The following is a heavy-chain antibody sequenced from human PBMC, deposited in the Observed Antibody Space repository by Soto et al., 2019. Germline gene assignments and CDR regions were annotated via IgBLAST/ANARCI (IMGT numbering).Heavy chain of an antibody. V-gene: IGHV4-61*03. D-gene: IGHD5-18*01. J-gene: IGHJ5*02. CDR3: ARGAGFSYASTWFDI. CDR2: IYYTGST. Sequence: KPSETLSLTCTVSGASISGGTYYWTWIRQAPGKGLEWVGHIYYTGSTNYNPALNGRVTISVDTSKNHFSLQLTSVAAADTAVYYCARGAGFSYASTWFDIWGQGTLVTVSS. CDR1: GASISGGTYY.